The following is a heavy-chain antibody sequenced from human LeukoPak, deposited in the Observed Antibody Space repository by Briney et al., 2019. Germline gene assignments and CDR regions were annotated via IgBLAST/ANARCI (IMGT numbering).Heavy chain of an antibody. CDR3: AKSNGYFEY. Sequence: GGSLRLSCAASGFTFISYAMSWVRQAPGKGLEWVSTITSSGGRSYYADSVKGRFTISRDNSKNTLYLQMNSLRVEDTAVYYCAKSNGYFEYWGQGTLVPVSS. V-gene: IGHV3-23*01. J-gene: IGHJ4*02. D-gene: IGHD3-22*01. CDR2: ITSSGGRS. CDR1: GFTFISYA.